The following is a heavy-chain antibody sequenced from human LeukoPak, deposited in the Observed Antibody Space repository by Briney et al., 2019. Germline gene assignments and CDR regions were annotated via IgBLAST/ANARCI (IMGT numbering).Heavy chain of an antibody. J-gene: IGHJ4*02. Sequence: PGGSLRLSCAASGFTLDDCAMHWVRQAPAKGLEWVSLIRGDGSGTYYADSVKGRFTISRDNSKNSLYLQMNSLRTEDTALYYCAKARVGSKWDSVDYWGQGILVTVSS. CDR1: GFTLDDCA. D-gene: IGHD1-26*01. CDR3: AKARVGSKWDSVDY. V-gene: IGHV3-43*02. CDR2: IRGDGSGT.